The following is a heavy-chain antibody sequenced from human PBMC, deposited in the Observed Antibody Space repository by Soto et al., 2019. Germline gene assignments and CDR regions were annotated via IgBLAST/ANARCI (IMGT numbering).Heavy chain of an antibody. CDR1: GFTFSSYW. CDR2: INSDGSST. V-gene: IGHV3-74*01. D-gene: IGHD3-22*01. J-gene: IGHJ3*02. CDR3: ARSLEGYYYDSSGYPEQVNGAFDI. Sequence: HPGGSLRLSCAASGFTFSSYWMHWVRQAPGKGLVWVSRINSDGSSTSYADSVKGRFTISRDNAKNTLYLQMNSLRAEDTAVYYCARSLEGYYYDSSGYPEQVNGAFDIWGQGTMVTVSS.